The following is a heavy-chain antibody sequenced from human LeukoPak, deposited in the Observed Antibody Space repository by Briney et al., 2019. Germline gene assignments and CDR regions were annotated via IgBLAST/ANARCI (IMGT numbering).Heavy chain of an antibody. V-gene: IGHV4-4*02. CDR3: AIVVDTLGDDAFDI. CDR2: IYHSGST. CDR1: GGSISSSNW. D-gene: IGHD5-12*01. J-gene: IGHJ3*02. Sequence: SETLSLTCAVSGGSISSSNWWSWVRPPPGKGLEWIGEIYHSGSTNYNPSLKSRVTISVDKSKNQFSLKLSSVTAADTAVYYCAIVVDTLGDDAFDIWGQGTMVTVSS.